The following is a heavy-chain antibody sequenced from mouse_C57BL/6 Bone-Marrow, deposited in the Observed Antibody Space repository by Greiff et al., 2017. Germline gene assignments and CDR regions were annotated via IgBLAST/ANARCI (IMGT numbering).Heavy chain of an antibody. CDR2: IAPETGGT. CDR1: GYTFTDYE. V-gene: IGHV1-15*01. Sequence: QVQLQQSGAELVRPGASVTLSCKASGYTFTDYEMPWVKKTPVHGLEWIGAIAPETGGTAYNQKFQGKAILTADKSSSTAYMELRSLTSEDSAVYYCTRSSYSNAWFAYWGQGTLVTVSA. J-gene: IGHJ3*01. D-gene: IGHD2-5*01. CDR3: TRSSYSNAWFAY.